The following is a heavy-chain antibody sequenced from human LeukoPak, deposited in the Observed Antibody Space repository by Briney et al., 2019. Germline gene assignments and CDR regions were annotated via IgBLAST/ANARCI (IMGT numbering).Heavy chain of an antibody. CDR1: GFTFNNYW. CDR2: INSDGSST. D-gene: IGHD6-13*01. CDR3: ARDTIAAAGHFYYYGMDV. J-gene: IGHJ6*02. V-gene: IGHV3-74*01. Sequence: GGSQRLSCAASGFTFNNYWMHWDRRAPGEGLVWVSRINSDGSSTSYADSVKGRFTISRDNAKNTLYLQMNSLRVEDTAVYYCARDTIAAAGHFYYYGMDVWGQGTTVAVS.